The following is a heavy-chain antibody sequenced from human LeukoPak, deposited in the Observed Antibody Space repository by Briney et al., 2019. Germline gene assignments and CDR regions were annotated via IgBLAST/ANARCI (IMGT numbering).Heavy chain of an antibody. D-gene: IGHD2-15*01. CDR3: AKNGDRGAYCSGGSCYPYYYYYMDV. V-gene: IGHV3-48*01. CDR1: GFTFSSYS. J-gene: IGHJ6*03. CDR2: ISSFGGTI. Sequence: PGGSLRLSCVASGFTFSSYSMNWVRQAPGKGLEWISYISSFGGTIYYADSVKGRFTISRDNSKNTLSLQMNSLRAEDTAIYYCAKNGDRGAYCSGGSCYPYYYYYMDVWGKGTTVTISS.